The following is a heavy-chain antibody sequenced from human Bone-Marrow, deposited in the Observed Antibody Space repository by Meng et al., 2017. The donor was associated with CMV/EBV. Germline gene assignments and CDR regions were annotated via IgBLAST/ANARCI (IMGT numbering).Heavy chain of an antibody. V-gene: IGHV3-30-3*01. J-gene: IGHJ4*02. D-gene: IGHD4-17*01. CDR3: ARDHHDFGDVDRKGLDF. CDR1: FTFSNSA. CDR2: ISYDGSNK. Sequence: FTFSNSAMHWVRQAPGKGLEWVAIISYDGSNKYYADSVKGRFTISRDNSNNSLYLEMDSLRIEDAALYFCARDHHDFGDVDRKGLDFWGQGTLVTVSS.